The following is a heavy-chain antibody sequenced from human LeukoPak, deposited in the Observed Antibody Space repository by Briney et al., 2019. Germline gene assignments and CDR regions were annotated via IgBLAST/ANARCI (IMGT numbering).Heavy chain of an antibody. V-gene: IGHV3-66*01. CDR2: IYSGGTT. CDR1: GVSVSSNY. CDR3: ALGYDTVTGYFDY. Sequence: GGSLRLSCAVSGVSVSSNYMSWVRQAPPQGLDRVSIIYSGGTTFYAGSVKGRFIIFKDNSKNTVYLEVNCLRGEGSGVYYCALGYDTVTGYFDYWGQGTMVTASS. D-gene: IGHD3-9*01. J-gene: IGHJ4*02.